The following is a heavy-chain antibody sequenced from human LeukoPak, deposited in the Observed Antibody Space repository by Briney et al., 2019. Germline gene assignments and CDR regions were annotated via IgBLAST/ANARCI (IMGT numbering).Heavy chain of an antibody. CDR3: AKDLIAVGDGYYFDY. V-gene: IGHV3-30*18. CDR2: ISYDGSNK. D-gene: IGHD6-19*01. J-gene: IGHJ4*02. Sequence: GGSLRLSCAASGFTFSSYGMHWVRQAPGKGLEWVAVISYDGSNKYYADSVKGRFTISRDNSKNTLYLQMGSLRAEDTALYYCAKDLIAVGDGYYFDYWGQGTLVTVSS. CDR1: GFTFSSYG.